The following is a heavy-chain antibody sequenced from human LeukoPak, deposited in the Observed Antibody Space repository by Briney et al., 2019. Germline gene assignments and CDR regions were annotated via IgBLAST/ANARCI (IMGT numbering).Heavy chain of an antibody. J-gene: IGHJ4*02. CDR3: ARDLQSSSWALFDC. CDR1: GFTVSGNY. CDR2: IYSDGST. V-gene: IGHV3-53*01. Sequence: GGSLRLSCAASGFTVSGNYMSWVRQAPGKGLESVSVIYSDGSTYYADSVKGRFTISRDNSKNTLYLQMNSLRAEDTAVYYCARDLQSSSWALFDCWGQGTLVTVSS. D-gene: IGHD6-13*01.